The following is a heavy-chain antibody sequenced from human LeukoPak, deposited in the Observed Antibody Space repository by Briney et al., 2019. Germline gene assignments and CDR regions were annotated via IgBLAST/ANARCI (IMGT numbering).Heavy chain of an antibody. V-gene: IGHV3-73*01. CDR2: IRSKANSYAT. D-gene: IGHD3-10*01. CDR1: GFTFSGSA. J-gene: IGHJ3*02. Sequence: PGGSLRLSCAASGFTFSGSAMHWVRQASGKGLGWVGRIRSKANSYATAYAASVKGRFTISRDDSKNTAYLQMNSLKTEDTAVYYCTRQEVVWFGELGPYGAFDIWGQGTMVTVSS. CDR3: TRQEVVWFGELGPYGAFDI.